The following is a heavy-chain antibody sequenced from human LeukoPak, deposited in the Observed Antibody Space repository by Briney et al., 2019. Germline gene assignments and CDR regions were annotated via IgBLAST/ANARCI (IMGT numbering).Heavy chain of an antibody. CDR1: GYTFTSYD. CDR3: ARGPWSYDFWSGYHFDY. CDR2: MNPNSGNT. D-gene: IGHD3-3*01. J-gene: IGHJ4*02. V-gene: IGHV1-8*01. Sequence: GASVKVSCKASGYTFTSYDINWVRQATGQGLEWMGWMNPNSGNTGYAQKFQGRVTMTRNTSISTAYMELSSLRSEDTAVYYCARGPWSYDFWSGYHFDYWGQGTLVTVPS.